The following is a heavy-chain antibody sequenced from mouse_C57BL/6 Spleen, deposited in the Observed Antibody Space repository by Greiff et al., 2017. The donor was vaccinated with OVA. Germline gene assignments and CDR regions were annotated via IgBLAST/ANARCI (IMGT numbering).Heavy chain of an antibody. CDR3: ARTSFDV. CDR2: IYPGDGDT. J-gene: IGHJ1*03. CDR1: GYAFSSSW. Sequence: SGPELVKPGASVKISCKASGYAFSSSWMNWVKQRPGKGLEWIGRIYPGDGDTNYNGKFKGKATLTADKSSSTAYMQLSSLTSEDSAVYFCARTSFDVWGTGTTVTVSS. V-gene: IGHV1-82*01.